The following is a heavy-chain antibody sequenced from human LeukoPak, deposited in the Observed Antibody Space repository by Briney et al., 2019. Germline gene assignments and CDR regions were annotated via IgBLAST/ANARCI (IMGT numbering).Heavy chain of an antibody. D-gene: IGHD3-10*01. CDR2: ITFSSIHI. V-gene: IGHV3-21*01. CDR3: ARGPQFSGPGWFDP. J-gene: IGHJ5*02. Sequence: MPGGSLSLSCAASGFTFSGYVMTWVRQAPGKGLECVSSITFSSIHIYYADSVKGRFTISRDNTKDSLYLQMNSLRAEDTAIYYCARGPQFSGPGWFDPWGQGTLVTDSS. CDR1: GFTFSGYV.